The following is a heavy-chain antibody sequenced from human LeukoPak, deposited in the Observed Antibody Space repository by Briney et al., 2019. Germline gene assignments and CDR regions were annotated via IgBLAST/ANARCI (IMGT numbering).Heavy chain of an antibody. CDR1: GFIFTNFF. CDR3: ATDRGWRTSGYYLYYFEY. D-gene: IGHD3-3*01. Sequence: GGSLRLSCAASGFIFTNFFMSWVRQAPGKGLEWVASIKHDGSEKYYVDSVRGRFTISRDNAKNLLYLQMSSLRAEDTAVYYCATDRGWRTSGYYLYYFEYWGQGTLVTFSS. V-gene: IGHV3-7*01. CDR2: IKHDGSEK. J-gene: IGHJ4*02.